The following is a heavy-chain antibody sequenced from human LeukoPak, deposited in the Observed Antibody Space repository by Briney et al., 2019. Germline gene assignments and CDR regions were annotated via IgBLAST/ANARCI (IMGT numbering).Heavy chain of an antibody. CDR1: GFTFSSYW. CDR3: AREGRAAAASFDF. CDR2: IKQDGSET. D-gene: IGHD6-13*01. J-gene: IGHJ4*02. V-gene: IGHV3-7*04. Sequence: GGSLRLSCAASGFTFSSYWISWVRQAPGNGLEWVANIKQDGSETYYVNSVRGRFTISRDNAKNSLYLQMNSLRAEDTAVYYCAREGRAAAASFDFWGQGTLVTVSS.